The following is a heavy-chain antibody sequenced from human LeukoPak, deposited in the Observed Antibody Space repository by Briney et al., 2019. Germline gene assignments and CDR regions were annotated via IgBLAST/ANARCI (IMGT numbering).Heavy chain of an antibody. V-gene: IGHV3-48*01. J-gene: IGHJ4*02. D-gene: IGHD3-3*01. Sequence: GGTLRLSCAASGFTFSSYSMNWVRQAPGRGLEWVSYISSSSSTIYYADSVKGRFTISRDNAKNSLYLQMNSLKAEDTAVYYCARLRSWSSNYWGQGTLVTVSS. CDR2: ISSSSSTI. CDR1: GFTFSSYS. CDR3: ARLRSWSSNY.